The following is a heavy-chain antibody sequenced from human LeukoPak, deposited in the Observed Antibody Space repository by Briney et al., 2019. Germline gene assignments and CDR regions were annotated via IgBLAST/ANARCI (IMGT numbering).Heavy chain of an antibody. CDR2: INPNSGGT. CDR3: AREKIEVYDSSGYPSY. Sequence: ASVKVSCKASGYTFTGYYMHWVRQAPGQGLEWMGWINPNSGGTNYAQKFQGRVTMTRDTSISTAYMELSRLRSDDTAVYYCAREKIEVYDSSGYPSYWVQGTLVTVSS. V-gene: IGHV1-2*02. J-gene: IGHJ4*02. D-gene: IGHD3-22*01. CDR1: GYTFTGYY.